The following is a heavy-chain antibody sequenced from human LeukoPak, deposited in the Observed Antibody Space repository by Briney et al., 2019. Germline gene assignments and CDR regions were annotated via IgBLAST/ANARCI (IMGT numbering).Heavy chain of an antibody. D-gene: IGHD4-17*01. CDR1: GYTFTSYG. V-gene: IGHV1-18*01. J-gene: IGHJ5*02. Sequence: ASVKVSCKASGYTFTSYGISWVRQAPGQGLEWMGWISAYNGNTNYAQRLQGRVTMTTDTSTSAAYMELRSLRSDDTAVYYCARMVTTDCWFDPWGQGTLVTVSS. CDR3: ARMVTTDCWFDP. CDR2: ISAYNGNT.